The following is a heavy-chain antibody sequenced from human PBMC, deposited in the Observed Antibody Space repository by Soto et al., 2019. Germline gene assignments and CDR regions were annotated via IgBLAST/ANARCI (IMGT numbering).Heavy chain of an antibody. CDR1: GFTVSSNY. Sequence: GGSLRLSCAASGFTVSSNYMSWVRQAPGKGLEWVSVIYSGGSTYYADSVKGRFTISRDNSKNTLYLQMNSLRAEDTAVYYCARVIRSRGSGYYFISYWGQGTLVTVSS. CDR2: IYSGGST. V-gene: IGHV3-53*01. J-gene: IGHJ4*02. D-gene: IGHD3-22*01. CDR3: ARVIRSRGSGYYFISY.